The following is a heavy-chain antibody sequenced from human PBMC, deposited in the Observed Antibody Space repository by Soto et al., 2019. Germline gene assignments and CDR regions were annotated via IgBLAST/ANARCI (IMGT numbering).Heavy chain of an antibody. CDR1: GFTFSTYA. Sequence: EVQLLESGGVLVQPGGSLRLSCAASGFTFSTYAMTWVRQAPGKGLEWVSSISGSGGRTYYADSVKGRFTISRDNSKNTLYLHTNSLRAEDTAVYYCAKAGDYHGSESYFPIDDWGQGTLVPVSS. D-gene: IGHD3-10*01. CDR2: ISGSGGRT. CDR3: AKAGDYHGSESYFPIDD. V-gene: IGHV3-23*01. J-gene: IGHJ4*02.